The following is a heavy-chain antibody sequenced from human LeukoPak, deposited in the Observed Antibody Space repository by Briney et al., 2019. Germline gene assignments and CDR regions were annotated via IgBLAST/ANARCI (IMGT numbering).Heavy chain of an antibody. J-gene: IGHJ3*02. CDR3: ARHNWGFRAFDI. D-gene: IGHD7-27*01. Sequence: PSETLSLTCTVSGGSMSSYFWTWIRQPPGKGLEWIGYIYDSGSTNYNPSLKSRVTISVDTSKNQFSLRLSSVTAADTAVYYCARHNWGFRAFDIWGQGTMVTVSS. V-gene: IGHV4-59*01. CDR2: IYDSGST. CDR1: GGSMSSYF.